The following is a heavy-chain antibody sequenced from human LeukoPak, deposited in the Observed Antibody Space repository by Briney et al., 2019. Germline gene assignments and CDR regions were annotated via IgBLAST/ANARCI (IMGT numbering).Heavy chain of an antibody. Sequence: KTGGSLRPSCAASGFTFSDYYMSWIRQAPGKGLEWVSYISNSGNNIYYADSVKGRFTISRDNAKNSLYLQMNSLRAEDAAVYYCARARGSYSFDCWGQGTLVTVSS. CDR2: ISNSGNNI. V-gene: IGHV3-11*04. CDR1: GFTFSDYY. J-gene: IGHJ4*02. D-gene: IGHD1-26*01. CDR3: ARARGSYSFDC.